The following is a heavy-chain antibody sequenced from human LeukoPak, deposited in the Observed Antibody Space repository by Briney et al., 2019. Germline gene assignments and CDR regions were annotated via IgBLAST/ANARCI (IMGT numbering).Heavy chain of an antibody. CDR1: GGSISSYY. D-gene: IGHD6-19*01. CDR2: IYYSGST. V-gene: IGHV4-59*08. CDR3: ARLNPVAGTSLNYYYGMDV. Sequence: PSETLSLTCTVSGGSISSYYWSWIRQPPGKGLEWIGYIYYSGSTNYNPSLKSRVTISVDTSKNQFSLKLSSVTAADTAVYYCARLNPVAGTSLNYYYGMDVWGQGTTVTVSS. J-gene: IGHJ6*02.